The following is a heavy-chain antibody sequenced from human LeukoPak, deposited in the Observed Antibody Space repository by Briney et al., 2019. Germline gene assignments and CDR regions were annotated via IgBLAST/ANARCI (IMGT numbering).Heavy chain of an antibody. Sequence: ASVKVSCKASGYTFTSYDINWVRQATGQGLEWMGWMNPNSGNTGYAQKFQGRVTMTRNTSISTAYMELSSLRSEDTAVYYCAERLSTGRSMVRGVDYNWFDPWGQGTLVTVSS. CDR3: AERLSTGRSMVRGVDYNWFDP. CDR2: MNPNSGNT. D-gene: IGHD3-10*01. CDR1: GYTFTSYD. J-gene: IGHJ5*02. V-gene: IGHV1-8*01.